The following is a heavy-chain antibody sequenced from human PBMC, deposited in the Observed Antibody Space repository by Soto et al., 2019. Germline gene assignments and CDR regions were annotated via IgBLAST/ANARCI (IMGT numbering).Heavy chain of an antibody. CDR1: GGSISSYS. V-gene: IGHV4-59*08. CDR2: IYYSGST. CDR3: ERLTSVTNSGIYYYYYMDV. J-gene: IGHJ6*03. D-gene: IGHD4-17*01. Sequence: PSETLSLTCTVSGGSISSYSWSWIRQPPGKGQEWIGYIYYSGSTNYNPPPKSRVTISVDTSKNQFSLKLSSVTAADTAVYYCERLTSVTNSGIYYYYYMDVWGKGTTVTVSS.